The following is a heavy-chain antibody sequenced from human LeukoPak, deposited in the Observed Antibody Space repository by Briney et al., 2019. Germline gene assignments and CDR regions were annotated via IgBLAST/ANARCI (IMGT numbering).Heavy chain of an antibody. J-gene: IGHJ4*02. CDR1: GFSFTSHY. CDR2: INKDGSFA. Sequence: PGGSLRLSCAASGFSFTSHYLYWVGQAAGKGLVSVSRINKDGSFADYADSVRGRFTASRDNARGMLYLEMNSLRADDTAVYYCVRGTSGGYDLWGQGTLVTASS. D-gene: IGHD3-10*01. CDR3: VRGTSGGYDL. V-gene: IGHV3-74*01.